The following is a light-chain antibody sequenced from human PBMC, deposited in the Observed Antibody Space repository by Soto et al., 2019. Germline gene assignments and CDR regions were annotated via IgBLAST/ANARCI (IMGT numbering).Light chain of an antibody. Sequence: DIQMTQSPSTLSASVGDRVTITCRASQSIXXXLAWYQQKPGKAPKLLIYKASSLEXGVPSRFSGRGSGTEXXXXXXXXXXDDFATYYCXXYNSYPWTFGQGTKVEIK. CDR2: KAS. CDR3: XXYNSYPWT. V-gene: IGKV1-5*03. J-gene: IGKJ1*01. CDR1: QSIXXX.